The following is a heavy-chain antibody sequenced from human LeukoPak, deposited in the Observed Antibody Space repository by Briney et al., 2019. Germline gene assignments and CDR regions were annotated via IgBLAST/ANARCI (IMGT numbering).Heavy chain of an antibody. CDR2: INAGNGNT. CDR1: GYTFTSYA. Sequence: GASVKVSCKASGYTFTSYAMHWVRQAPGQRLEWMGWINAGNGNTKYSQKFQGRVTITRDTSASTAYMELSSLRSEDTAVYYCAREEQGILTGYHGFDYWGQGTLVTVSS. J-gene: IGHJ4*02. D-gene: IGHD3-9*01. CDR3: AREEQGILTGYHGFDY. V-gene: IGHV1-3*01.